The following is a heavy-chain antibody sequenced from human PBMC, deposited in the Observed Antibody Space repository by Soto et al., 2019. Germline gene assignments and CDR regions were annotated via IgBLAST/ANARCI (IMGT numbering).Heavy chain of an antibody. V-gene: IGHV1-18*01. D-gene: IGHD3-22*01. CDR1: GYTVITYG. CDR2: ISTYNGNT. CDR3: ARGPTDYYDNSANYFLDY. Sequence: QVQLVQSGAEVKKPGASVKVSCKASGYTVITYGVSWVRQAPGQGLDWLGWISTYNGNTRYAERLQGRVTMTTDTTTNTAYMEQRNLRSDDTAVYYCARGPTDYYDNSANYFLDYWGQGTLVTVSS. J-gene: IGHJ4*02.